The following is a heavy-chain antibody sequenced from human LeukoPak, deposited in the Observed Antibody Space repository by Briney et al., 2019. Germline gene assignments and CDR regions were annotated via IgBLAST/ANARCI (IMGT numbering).Heavy chain of an antibody. V-gene: IGHV3-23*01. Sequence: GGSLRLSCAASGFTFSTYGMSWVRQAPGKGLERVSGISDSGGSTKYADSVKGRFTTSRDNSKNTPYLQMTSLTAEDTAIYYCAKARSTSSWYYFAYWGQGTLVTVSS. D-gene: IGHD2-2*01. CDR3: AKARSTSSWYYFAY. J-gene: IGHJ4*02. CDR1: GFTFSTYG. CDR2: ISDSGGST.